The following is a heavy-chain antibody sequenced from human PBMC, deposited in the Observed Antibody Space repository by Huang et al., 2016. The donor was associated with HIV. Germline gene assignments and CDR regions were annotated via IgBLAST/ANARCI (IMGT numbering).Heavy chain of an antibody. D-gene: IGHD6-13*01. J-gene: IGHJ5*01. CDR1: GFSILIYY. CDR2: VNPSGGGA. Sequence: QVQLVQSGAEVKKPGASVTISCKASGFSILIYYIHWVRQAPGQGLEWMGIVNPSGGGADDAQKFKGRVTMTRDTSTMTLYMELSSLRSEDTAVYYCAREGITPSGTEVSGFDFWGQGTPVSVSS. CDR3: AREGITPSGTEVSGFDF. V-gene: IGHV1-46*03.